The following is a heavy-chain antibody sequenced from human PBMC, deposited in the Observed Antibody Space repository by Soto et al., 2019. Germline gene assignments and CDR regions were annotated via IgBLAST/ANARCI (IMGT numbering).Heavy chain of an antibody. CDR2: IGGSGRTT. Sequence: PGWSLRLDCASSGFTFNNYAMSWVRQAPGKGLEWVSGIGGSGRTTYYADSVKGRFTISRDNSNNTLFLQMNSLRAEDTAVYYCAKSRYSDSSGDFYDYWGQGTLVTVSS. D-gene: IGHD3-22*01. CDR1: GFTFNNYA. J-gene: IGHJ4*02. V-gene: IGHV3-23*01. CDR3: AKSRYSDSSGDFYDY.